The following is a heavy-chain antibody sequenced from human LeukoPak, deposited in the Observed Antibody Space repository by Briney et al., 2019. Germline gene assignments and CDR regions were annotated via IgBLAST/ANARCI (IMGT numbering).Heavy chain of an antibody. D-gene: IGHD4-11*01. J-gene: IGHJ4*02. V-gene: IGHV3-64D*06. Sequence: GGSLRLSCSASGFTFSSYAIHWVRQAPGKGLECVSGISSDGGSTYNADSVKGRFTISRDNSKNTLYLQVSSLRAEDTAVYYCVKLQGYWGQGTLVTVSS. CDR2: ISSDGGST. CDR3: VKLQGY. CDR1: GFTFSSYA.